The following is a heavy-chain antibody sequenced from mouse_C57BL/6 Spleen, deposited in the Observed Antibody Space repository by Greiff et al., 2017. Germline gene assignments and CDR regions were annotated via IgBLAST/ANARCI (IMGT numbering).Heavy chain of an antibody. J-gene: IGHJ4*01. D-gene: IGHD2-4*01. CDR2: IYPRSGNT. CDR3: AREGLDYDYDDYAMDY. CDR1: GYTFTSYG. Sequence: QVQLQQSGAELARPGASVKLSCKASGYTFTSYGISWVKQRTEQGLEWIGEIYPRSGNTYYNEKFKGKATLTADKSSSTAYMELRSLTSEDSAVYFCAREGLDYDYDDYAMDYWGQGTSVTVSS. V-gene: IGHV1-81*01.